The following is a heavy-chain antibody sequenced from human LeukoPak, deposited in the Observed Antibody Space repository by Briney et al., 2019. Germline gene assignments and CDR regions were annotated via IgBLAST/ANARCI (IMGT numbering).Heavy chain of an antibody. J-gene: IGHJ6*02. CDR1: GGTFSSYA. CDR3: AREETIFGVVIAPAYYYYGMDV. Sequence: SVKVSCKASGGTFSSYATSWVRQAPGQGLEWMGGTIPIFGTANYAQKFQGRVTITADESTSTAYMELSSLRSEDTAVYYCAREETIFGVVIAPAYYYYGMDVWGQGTTVTVSS. D-gene: IGHD3-3*01. V-gene: IGHV1-69*13. CDR2: TIPIFGTA.